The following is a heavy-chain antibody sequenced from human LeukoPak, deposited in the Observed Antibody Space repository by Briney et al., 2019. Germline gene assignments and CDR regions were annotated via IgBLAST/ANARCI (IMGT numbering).Heavy chain of an antibody. CDR2: ISGSGSST. CDR1: GFTFGTYA. Sequence: GGSLRLSCAASGFTFGTYAMSWVRQAPGRGLEWVSSISGSGSSTFYADSVKGRFTISRDNSKNTLYLQMSSLRAEDTAVFYCAKSPYALGSYGIAGDYWGQGALVTVSS. J-gene: IGHJ4*02. V-gene: IGHV3-23*01. CDR3: AKSPYALGSYGIAGDY. D-gene: IGHD3-10*01.